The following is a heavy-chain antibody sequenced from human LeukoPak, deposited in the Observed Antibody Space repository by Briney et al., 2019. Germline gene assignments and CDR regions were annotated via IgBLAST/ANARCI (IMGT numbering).Heavy chain of an antibody. J-gene: IGHJ4*02. CDR1: GYTFTSYD. CDR2: MNPNSGNT. CDR3: ALDCTNGVCYNY. V-gene: IGHV1-8*01. D-gene: IGHD2-8*01. Sequence: GASVKVSCKASGYTFTSYDINWVRQATGQGLEWMGWMNPNSGNTGYAQKFQGRVTMTRNTSTSTAYMELSSLRSEDTAVYYCALDCTNGVCYNYWGQGTLVTVSS.